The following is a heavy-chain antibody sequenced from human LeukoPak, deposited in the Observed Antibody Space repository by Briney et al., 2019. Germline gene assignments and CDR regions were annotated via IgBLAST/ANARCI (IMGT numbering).Heavy chain of an antibody. D-gene: IGHD3-10*01. V-gene: IGHV2-70*04. CDR1: GFSLSTSGMR. J-gene: IGHJ5*02. Sequence: SGPALVKPTQTLTLTCTFSGFSLSTSGMRVSWIRQPPGKALEWLARIDWDDDKYCSTSLKTRLTISKATSKHQVVLTMTNMDPVDTATYYCARITYLRHYLPDPWGQGTLVTVSS. CDR2: IDWDDDK. CDR3: ARITYLRHYLPDP.